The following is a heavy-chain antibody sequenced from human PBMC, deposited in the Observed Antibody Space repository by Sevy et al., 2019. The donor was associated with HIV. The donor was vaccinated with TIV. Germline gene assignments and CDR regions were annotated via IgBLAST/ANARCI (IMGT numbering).Heavy chain of an antibody. CDR3: ARLIPQRITIFGVVTAEYFQH. V-gene: IGHV4-39*01. D-gene: IGHD3-3*01. J-gene: IGHJ1*01. Sequence: SDTLSLTCTVSGGSISSSSYYWGWIRQPPGKGLEWIGSIYYSGSTYYNPSLKSRVTISVDTSKNQFSLKLSSVTAADTAVYYCARLIPQRITIFGVVTAEYFQHWGQGTLVTVSS. CDR2: IYYSGST. CDR1: GGSISSSSYY.